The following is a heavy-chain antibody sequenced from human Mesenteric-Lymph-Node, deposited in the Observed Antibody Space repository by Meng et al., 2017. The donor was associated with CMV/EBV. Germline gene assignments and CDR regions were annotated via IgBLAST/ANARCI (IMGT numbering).Heavy chain of an antibody. V-gene: IGHV1-8*03. CDR2: MNPNSGNT. D-gene: IGHD3-3*01. Sequence: AAVTVSCKATGYTHISYDINGVRQATGQGLEWMGWMNPNSGNTGYAHKFQGRVTITRNTSISTAYIELSSLRSEATAVYYCAGHDGGSYDFWSGYYRTLDYWGQGTLVTVSS. CDR3: AGHDGGSYDFWSGYYRTLDY. CDR1: GYTHISYD. J-gene: IGHJ4*02.